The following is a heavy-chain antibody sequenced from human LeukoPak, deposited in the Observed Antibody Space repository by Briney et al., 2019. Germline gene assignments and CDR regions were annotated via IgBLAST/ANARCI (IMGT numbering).Heavy chain of an antibody. CDR1: SGSISSSSYY. J-gene: IGHJ5*01. CDR3: ARQQENDYGCYNWFDS. V-gene: IGHV4-39*01. CDR2: IYYSGST. Sequence: PSENLSLNCTVSSGSISSSSYYWGWIRQPPGKGVEWNGSIYYSGSTYYNPSLKSQVTISVDTSKNQFCLKLSSVDAADTAVYSSARQQENDYGCYNWFDSWGQGTLVTVSS. D-gene: IGHD4-17*01.